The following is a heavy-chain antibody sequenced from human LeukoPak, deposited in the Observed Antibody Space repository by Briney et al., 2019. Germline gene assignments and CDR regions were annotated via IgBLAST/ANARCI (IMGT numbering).Heavy chain of an antibody. CDR2: IYYSGST. J-gene: IGHJ4*02. V-gene: IGHV4-59*01. CDR1: GGSISSYY. Sequence: PSQTLSLTCTVSGGSISSYYWSWIRQPPGKGLEWIGYIYYSGSTNYNPSLKSRVTISVDTSKNQFSLKLSSVTAADTAVYYCATSRPEYSGSYYAIDYWGQGTLVTVSS. CDR3: ATSRPEYSGSYYAIDY. D-gene: IGHD1-26*01.